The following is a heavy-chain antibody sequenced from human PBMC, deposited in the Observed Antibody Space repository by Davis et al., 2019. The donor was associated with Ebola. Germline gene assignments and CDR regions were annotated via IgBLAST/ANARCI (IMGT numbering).Heavy chain of an antibody. Sequence: SETLSLTCAVYGGSFSGYYWSWIRQPPGKGLEWIGEINHSGSTNYNPSLKSRVTISVDTSKNQFSLKLSSVTAADTAVYYCARAIGGRGGWFDPWGQGTLVTVSS. V-gene: IGHV4-34*01. CDR3: ARAIGGRGGWFDP. J-gene: IGHJ5*02. D-gene: IGHD3-16*01. CDR1: GGSFSGYY. CDR2: INHSGST.